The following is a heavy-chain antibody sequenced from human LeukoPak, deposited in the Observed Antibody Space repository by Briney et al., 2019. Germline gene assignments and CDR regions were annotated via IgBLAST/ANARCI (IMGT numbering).Heavy chain of an antibody. CDR1: GLFFGSNW. V-gene: IGHV3-7*03. J-gene: IGHJ5*02. D-gene: IGHD1-26*01. CDR2: IKPDGSAT. CDR3: ITVVVGAP. Sequence: GGSLRLSCTVSGLFFGSNWMTWVRQAPGKGLEWVASIKPDGSATYYLDSVKGRFTISRDNTKNSLYLQMNSVRAEDTGVYYCITVVVGAPLGQGTLVTVSS.